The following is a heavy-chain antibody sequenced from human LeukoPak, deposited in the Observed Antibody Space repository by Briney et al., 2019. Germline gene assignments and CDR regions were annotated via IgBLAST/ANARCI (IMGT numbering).Heavy chain of an antibody. D-gene: IGHD3-22*01. CDR1: GFSFSLFG. Sequence: PGGSLRLSCAASGFSFSLFGMDWVRQAPGKGLEWVAFIRYDGSSKHYADSAKGRFTISRDNSKNTLYLQMNSLRPEDTALYYCARGITMIVVAYYFDYWGQGTLVTVSS. CDR2: IRYDGSSK. CDR3: ARGITMIVVAYYFDY. J-gene: IGHJ4*02. V-gene: IGHV3-30*02.